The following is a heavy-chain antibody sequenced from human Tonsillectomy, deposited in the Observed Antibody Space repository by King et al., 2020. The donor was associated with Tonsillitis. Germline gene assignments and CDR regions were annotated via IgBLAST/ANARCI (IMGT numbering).Heavy chain of an antibody. V-gene: IGHV3-21*01. Sequence: QLVQSGGGLVKPGESLRLSCAASGFMFNSYSMNWVRQAPGKGLEWVSSINSVSSHIYYARSVRGRFTISRDNAKNSLYLQMNSLSAEDKAVYYCARPYCSGVGCYQRYDGFHIWGQGTMVTVSS. D-gene: IGHD2-15*01. CDR1: GFMFNSYS. CDR2: INSVSSHI. J-gene: IGHJ3*02. CDR3: ARPYCSGVGCYQRYDGFHI.